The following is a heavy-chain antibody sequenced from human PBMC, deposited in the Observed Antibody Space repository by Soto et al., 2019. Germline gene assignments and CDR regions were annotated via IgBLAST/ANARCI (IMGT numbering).Heavy chain of an antibody. D-gene: IGHD3-3*01. Sequence: QVQVVESGGGVVQPGRSLRLSCAASGFTFSSFGMHWVRQAPGKGLEWVSLIWYDGSKKSYGDSVKGRFTICRDNSSNTVYLQMNSLRADDTAVYYCARDASYYSLWSGYYPSRNGMDVWGQGTTVTVSS. CDR1: GFTFSSFG. J-gene: IGHJ6*02. CDR3: ARDASYYSLWSGYYPSRNGMDV. CDR2: IWYDGSKK. V-gene: IGHV3-33*01.